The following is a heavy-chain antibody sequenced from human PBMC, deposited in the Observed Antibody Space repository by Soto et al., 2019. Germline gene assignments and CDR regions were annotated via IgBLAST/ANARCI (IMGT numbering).Heavy chain of an antibody. CDR1: GFIFTTNS. V-gene: IGHV3-21*01. D-gene: IGHD2-15*01. CDR3: ARDPPHGGTSSWDADS. CDR2: ISSSGTFK. Sequence: GGSLRLSCEASGFIFTTNSMNWVRQVPGQGLQWLSSISSSGTFKSYGDTVKGRFTISRDNAKNSLFLQMNNLSGEDTGLYYCARDPPHGGTSSWDADSWGPGTLVTVSS. J-gene: IGHJ4*02.